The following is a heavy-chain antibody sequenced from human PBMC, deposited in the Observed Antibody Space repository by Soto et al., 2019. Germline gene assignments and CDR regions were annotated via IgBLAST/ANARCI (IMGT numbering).Heavy chain of an antibody. V-gene: IGHV1-8*01. Sequence: ASVKVSCKASGYTFTSYDINWVRQATGQGLEWMGWMNPNSSNTGYAQKLQGRVTMTTDTSTSTAYMELRSLRSDDTAVYYCARVIAVAGHDAFDIWGQGTMVTVSS. CDR1: GYTFTSYD. CDR3: ARVIAVAGHDAFDI. J-gene: IGHJ3*02. CDR2: MNPNSSNT. D-gene: IGHD6-19*01.